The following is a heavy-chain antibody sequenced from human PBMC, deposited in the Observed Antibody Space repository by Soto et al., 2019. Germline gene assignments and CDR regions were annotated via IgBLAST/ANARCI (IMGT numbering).Heavy chain of an antibody. J-gene: IGHJ5*02. CDR1: GFTFSSYW. Sequence: EVQLVESGGGLVQPGGSLRLSCAASGFTFSSYWMHWVRQAPGKGLVWVSRINSDGSSTSYADSVKGRFTISRDNAKNPLYLQMNSVRAEDTAVYYCARDRGQWLAGRWFDPWGQGTLVTVSS. D-gene: IGHD6-19*01. CDR2: INSDGSST. V-gene: IGHV3-74*01. CDR3: ARDRGQWLAGRWFDP.